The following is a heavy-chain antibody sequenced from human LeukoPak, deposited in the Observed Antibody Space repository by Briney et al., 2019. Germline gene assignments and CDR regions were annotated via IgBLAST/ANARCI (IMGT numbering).Heavy chain of an antibody. CDR3: ARGYGDYRYLFDY. CDR2: ISSSSSYI. D-gene: IGHD4-17*01. J-gene: IGHJ4*02. Sequence: GGSLRLSCAASGFTFSSYSMNWVRQAPGKGLEWVSSISSSSSYICYADSVKGRFTISRDNAKNSLYLQMNSLRAEDTAVYYCARGYGDYRYLFDYWGQGTLVTVSS. V-gene: IGHV3-21*01. CDR1: GFTFSSYS.